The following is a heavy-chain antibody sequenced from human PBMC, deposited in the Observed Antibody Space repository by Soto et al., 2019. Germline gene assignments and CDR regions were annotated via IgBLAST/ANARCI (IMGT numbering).Heavy chain of an antibody. J-gene: IGHJ4*02. Sequence: QVQLVESGGGVVQPGKSLRLSCAASGFTFSSSTMYWVSQLPGKGLEWVAGISSDGNRNYFADSVKGRFTISRDNSRNTLYMQMNSLRFEDTAYYYCARDPFGGWKISGWFAGCAWGPFDYWGLGMLVTVSS. CDR3: ARDPFGGWKISGWFAGCAWGPFDY. CDR1: GFTFSSST. V-gene: IGHV3-30-3*01. D-gene: IGHD6-19*01. CDR2: ISSDGNRN.